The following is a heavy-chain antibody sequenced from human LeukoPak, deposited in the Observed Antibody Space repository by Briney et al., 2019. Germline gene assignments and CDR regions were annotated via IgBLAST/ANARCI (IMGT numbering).Heavy chain of an antibody. CDR2: ISGSGGST. V-gene: IGHV3-23*01. D-gene: IGHD3-9*01. Sequence: QTWGSLRLSCAASGFTFSSYGMSWVRHAPGKGLEWVSAISGSGGSTYYADSVKRRFTISRDNSKNTLYLQMDSLRAEDTAVYYCAKTLRYFDWKAPQGVTKYYFDYWGQGTLVTVSS. CDR1: GFTFSSYG. J-gene: IGHJ4*02. CDR3: AKTLRYFDWKAPQGVTKYYFDY.